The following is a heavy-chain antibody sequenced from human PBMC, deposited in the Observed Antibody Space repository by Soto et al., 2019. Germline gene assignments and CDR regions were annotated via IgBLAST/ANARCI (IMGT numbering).Heavy chain of an antibody. V-gene: IGHV3-64D*06. Sequence: PGGSLRLSCSASGFTFSSYAMHWVRQAPGKGLEYVSAISSNGGSTYYADSVKGRFTISRDNSKNTLYLQMSSLRAEDTAVYYCACSLSSAEGDYWGQGTLVTVSS. CDR1: GFTFSSYA. CDR3: ACSLSSAEGDY. D-gene: IGHD6-13*01. J-gene: IGHJ4*02. CDR2: ISSNGGST.